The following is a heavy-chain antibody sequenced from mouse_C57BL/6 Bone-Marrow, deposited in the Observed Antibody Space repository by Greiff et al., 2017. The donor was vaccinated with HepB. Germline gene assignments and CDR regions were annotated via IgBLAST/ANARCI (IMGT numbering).Heavy chain of an antibody. CDR1: GYTFTSYT. CDR2: INPSSGYT. J-gene: IGHJ1*03. CDR3: ATYYYGSSGDWYFDV. D-gene: IGHD1-1*01. V-gene: IGHV1-4*01. Sequence: QVHVKQSGAELARPGASVKMSCKASGYTFTSYTMHWVKQRPGQGLEWIGYINPSSGYTKYNQKFKDKATLTADKSSSTAYMQLSSLTSKDSAVYDCATYYYGSSGDWYFDVWGTGTTVTVSS.